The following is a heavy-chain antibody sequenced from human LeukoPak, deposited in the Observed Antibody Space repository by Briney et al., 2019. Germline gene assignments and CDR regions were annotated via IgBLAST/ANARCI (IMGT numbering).Heavy chain of an antibody. CDR3: ARGGVVGATDWFDP. D-gene: IGHD1-26*01. Sequence: GASVKVSCKASGYTFTGYYMHWVRQAPGQGLEWIGRINPNNGGTKYAQKFQGRVTMTRDTSISTAYMELSRLRSDDTAVYYSARGGVVGATDWFDPWGQGTLVTVSS. J-gene: IGHJ5*02. CDR1: GYTFTGYY. CDR2: INPNNGGT. V-gene: IGHV1-2*06.